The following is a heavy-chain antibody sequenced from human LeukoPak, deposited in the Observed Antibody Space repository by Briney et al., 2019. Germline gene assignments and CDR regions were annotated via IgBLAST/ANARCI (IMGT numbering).Heavy chain of an antibody. Sequence: SETLSLTCAVSGGSISSSNWWSWVRQPPGKGLEWIGSIYYSGSTYYNPSLKSRVTISVDTSKNQFSLKLSSVTAADTAVYYCARDSRRDGYIMMGPTHYFDYWGQGTLVTVSS. CDR3: ARDSRRDGYIMMGPTHYFDY. V-gene: IGHV4-4*02. CDR2: IYYSGST. J-gene: IGHJ4*02. D-gene: IGHD5-24*01. CDR1: GGSISSSNW.